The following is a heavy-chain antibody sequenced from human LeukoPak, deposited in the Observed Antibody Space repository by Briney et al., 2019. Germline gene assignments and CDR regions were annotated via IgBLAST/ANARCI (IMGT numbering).Heavy chain of an antibody. Sequence: KTGGSLRLSCAASGFTFSSYSMNWVRQAPGKGLEWVSSISSSSSYIYYADSVKGRFTISRDNAKNSLYLQMNSLRAEDTAVYYCAITGGSSGSLDYWGQGTLVTVSS. CDR3: AITGGSSGSLDY. D-gene: IGHD3-22*01. J-gene: IGHJ4*02. CDR1: GFTFSSYS. V-gene: IGHV3-21*01. CDR2: ISSSSSYI.